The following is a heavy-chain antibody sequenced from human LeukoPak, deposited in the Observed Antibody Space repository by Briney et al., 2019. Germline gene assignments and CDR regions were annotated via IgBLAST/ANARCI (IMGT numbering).Heavy chain of an antibody. V-gene: IGHV3-74*01. CDR2: INSDGSST. CDR3: ARVTTMAIDY. CDR1: GFTFSTYW. J-gene: IGHJ4*02. Sequence: PGGSLRLSCAASGFTFSTYWMHWVRQGPGKGLVWVSLINSDGSSTTYADSVKGRFTISRDNAKNTLYLQMNSLRAEDTAVYCCARVTTMAIDYWGQGTLVTVSS. D-gene: IGHD3-10*01.